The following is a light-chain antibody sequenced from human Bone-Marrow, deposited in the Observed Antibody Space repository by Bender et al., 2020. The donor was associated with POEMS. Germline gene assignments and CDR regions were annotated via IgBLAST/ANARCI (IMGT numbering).Light chain of an antibody. Sequence: SYELTQPPSVSVSPGQTARITCSGDVLPKQYAYWYQQKSGQAPVLVIHQDSERPSGIPERFSGSTSGNTATLTISGTQAMDEADYYCQAWDSNAHVVFGGGTRLTVL. CDR1: VLPKQY. J-gene: IGLJ2*01. CDR3: QAWDSNAHVV. V-gene: IGLV3-25*02. CDR2: QDS.